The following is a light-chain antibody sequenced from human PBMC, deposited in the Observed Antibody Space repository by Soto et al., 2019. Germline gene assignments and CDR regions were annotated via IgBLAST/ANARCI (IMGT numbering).Light chain of an antibody. CDR3: ATWDDSLNGPV. CDR1: SSNIASDT. CDR2: SNS. J-gene: IGLJ2*01. V-gene: IGLV1-44*01. Sequence: QSVLTQPPSASGTPGQRVTISCSGSSSNIASDTVNWYQQLPGTAPKLLIYSNSHRPSGVPDRFSGSKSGTSASLAISGLQSEDEADYYCATWDDSLNGPVFGGGTKVTVL.